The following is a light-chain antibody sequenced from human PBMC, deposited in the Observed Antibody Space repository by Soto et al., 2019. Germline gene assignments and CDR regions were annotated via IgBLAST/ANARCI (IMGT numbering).Light chain of an antibody. Sequence: ETVLTQSPGTLSLSPGERATLSCRASQSVSSYLAWYQQKPGQAPRLLIYDASNRATGIPARFSGSGSGTDFTLTISSLEPEDFAVYYCQQRATFGPGTKVDIK. CDR2: DAS. V-gene: IGKV3-11*01. CDR3: QQRAT. CDR1: QSVSSY. J-gene: IGKJ3*01.